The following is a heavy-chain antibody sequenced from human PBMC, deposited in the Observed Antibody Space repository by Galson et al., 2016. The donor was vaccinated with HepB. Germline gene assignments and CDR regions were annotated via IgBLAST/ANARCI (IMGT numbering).Heavy chain of an antibody. Sequence: SLRLSCAASGFTFSSYSMNWVRQAPGKGLDWVSSTSSSSSYIYYADSVKGRFTISRDNAKNSLYLQMNNLRAEDTAVYYCARADDYGDYYFDYWGQGTLVTVSS. V-gene: IGHV3-21*01. J-gene: IGHJ4*02. D-gene: IGHD4-17*01. CDR1: GFTFSSYS. CDR3: ARADDYGDYYFDY. CDR2: TSSSSSYI.